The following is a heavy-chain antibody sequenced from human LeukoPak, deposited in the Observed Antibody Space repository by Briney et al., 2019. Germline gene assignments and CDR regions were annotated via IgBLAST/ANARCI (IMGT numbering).Heavy chain of an antibody. V-gene: IGHV4-30-4*01. CDR3: ARFLEWLLLDY. Sequence: PSQTLSLTCTVSGGSISSGDYYWSWIRQPPGKGLEWIGYIYYSVSTYYNPSLKSRVTISVDTSKNQFSLKLSSVTAADTAVYYCARFLEWLLLDYWGQGTLVTVSS. CDR1: GGSISSGDYY. D-gene: IGHD3-3*01. J-gene: IGHJ4*02. CDR2: IYYSVST.